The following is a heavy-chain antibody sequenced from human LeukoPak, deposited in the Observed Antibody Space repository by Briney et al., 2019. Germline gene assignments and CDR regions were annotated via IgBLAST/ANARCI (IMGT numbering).Heavy chain of an antibody. J-gene: IGHJ5*02. CDR3: AREVVVAARAVDP. Sequence: PSGTLSLTCAVSGGSISSSNWWSWVRQPPGEGLEWIGEIYHSGSTNYNPSLKSRVTISVDKSKNQFSLELSSVTAADTAVYYCAREVVVAARAVDPWGQGTLVTVSS. D-gene: IGHD2-15*01. CDR2: IYHSGST. V-gene: IGHV4-4*02. CDR1: GGSISSSNW.